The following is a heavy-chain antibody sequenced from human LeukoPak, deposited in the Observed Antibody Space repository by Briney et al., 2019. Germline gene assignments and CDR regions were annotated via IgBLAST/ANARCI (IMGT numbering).Heavy chain of an antibody. D-gene: IGHD3-10*01. CDR3: ARGLSPAFGEWGN. V-gene: IGHV3-7*04. Sequence: GRSLRLSCAASGFTFSSYWMSWVRQAPGKGLEWVANIKQDGSEKYYVDSVKGRFTISRDNAKNSLYLQMNSLRAEDTAVYYCARGLSPAFGEWGNWGQGTLVTVSS. CDR2: IKQDGSEK. J-gene: IGHJ4*02. CDR1: GFTFSSYW.